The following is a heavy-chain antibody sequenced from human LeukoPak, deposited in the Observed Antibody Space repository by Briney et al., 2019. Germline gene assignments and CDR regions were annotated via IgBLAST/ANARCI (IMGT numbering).Heavy chain of an antibody. CDR2: ISGSGGTT. D-gene: IGHD4-17*01. J-gene: IGHJ4*02. CDR1: GFTFSNSG. V-gene: IGHV3-23*01. Sequence: PGGSLRLSCAASGFTFSNSGMHWVRQAPGKGLEWVSTISGSGGTTNYADSVKGRFTFSRDNSKNTLYLQMNSLRAEDTAVYYCTKDLPDYGDYIEGYWGQGTLVTVSS. CDR3: TKDLPDYGDYIEGY.